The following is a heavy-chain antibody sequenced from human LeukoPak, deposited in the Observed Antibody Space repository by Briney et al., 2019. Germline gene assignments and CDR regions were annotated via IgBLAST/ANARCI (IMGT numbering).Heavy chain of an antibody. Sequence: KASETLSLTCIGSGGSIGTYYWSWIRQSPGKGLEWVGYNYVTDSTRYNPFLRSRDTISVHTSRNQFFLKMSSVTAADTAVYYCARHLGGGIEDMDVWGTGTKVTVSS. J-gene: IGHJ6*03. D-gene: IGHD3-16*02. CDR1: GGSIGTYY. V-gene: IGHV4-59*08. CDR2: NYVTDST. CDR3: ARHLGGGIEDMDV.